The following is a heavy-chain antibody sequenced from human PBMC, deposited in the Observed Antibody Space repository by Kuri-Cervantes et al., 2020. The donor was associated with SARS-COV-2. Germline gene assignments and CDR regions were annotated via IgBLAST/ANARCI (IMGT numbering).Heavy chain of an antibody. CDR3: ARDRLSGFFWGRDYYFDY. Sequence: ESLKISCAVSGYSISSGYYWGWIRQPPGKGLEWIGSIYHSGSTYYNPSLKSRVTISVDTSKNQFSLKLSSVTAADTAVYYCARDRLSGFFWGRDYYFDYWGQGTLVTVSS. D-gene: IGHD3-16*01. CDR2: IYHSGST. J-gene: IGHJ4*02. V-gene: IGHV4-38-2*02. CDR1: GYSISSGYY.